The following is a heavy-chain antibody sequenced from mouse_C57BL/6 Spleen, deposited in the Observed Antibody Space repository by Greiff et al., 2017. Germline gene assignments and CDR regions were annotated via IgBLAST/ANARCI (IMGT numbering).Heavy chain of an antibody. CDR1: GYSFTDYN. V-gene: IGHV1-39*01. CDR3: ARKEDYDYDVGFAY. CDR2: INPNYGTT. Sequence: EVKLRQSGPELVKPGASVKISCKASGYSFTDYNMNWVKQSNGKSLEWIGVINPNYGTTSYNQKFKGKATLTVDQSSSTAYMQLNSLTSEDSAVYYCARKEDYDYDVGFAYWGQGTLVTVSA. J-gene: IGHJ3*01. D-gene: IGHD2-4*01.